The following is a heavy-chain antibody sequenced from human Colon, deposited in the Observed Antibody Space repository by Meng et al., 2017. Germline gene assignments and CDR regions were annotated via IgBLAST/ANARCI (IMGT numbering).Heavy chain of an antibody. CDR3: ARVGYCVLGVCHQTLQY. J-gene: IGHJ4*02. D-gene: IGHD2-15*01. V-gene: IGHV4-30-2*01. CDR1: GASVNSTGFS. CDR2: IYQSGST. Sequence: QVHLQESGSGVVKPSQALSLTCTVSGASVNSTGFSWNWIRQPPGKGLEWIGYIYQSGSTYYNPSLKSRVAISLDRSKNQFSLNLSSVTAADTAVYYCARVGYCVLGVCHQTLQYWSPGTLVTVSS.